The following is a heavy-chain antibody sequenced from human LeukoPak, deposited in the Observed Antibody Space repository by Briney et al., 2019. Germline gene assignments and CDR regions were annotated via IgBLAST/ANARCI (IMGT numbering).Heavy chain of an antibody. CDR3: AREWAVTSFDY. J-gene: IGHJ4*02. CDR1: GYSFTGYY. V-gene: IGHV1-2*02. CDR2: INPYSGDT. D-gene: IGHD4-17*01. Sequence: ASVKVSCKASGYSFTGYYMNWVRQAPGQGFEWMGWINPYSGDTKYAQKFQGRVTVTRDTSISTVYMDFSRLRPDDTAVYYCAREWAVTSFDYWGQGTLVTVSS.